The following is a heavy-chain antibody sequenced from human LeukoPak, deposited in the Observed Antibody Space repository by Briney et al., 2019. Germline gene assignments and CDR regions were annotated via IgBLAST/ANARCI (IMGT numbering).Heavy chain of an antibody. CDR3: ARDGNSGYNSDYYYGMDV. CDR2: ISYDGTNK. V-gene: IGHV3-30*03. CDR1: GFTSSNYW. Sequence: GGSLRLSCAASGFTSSNYWMSWVRQAPGKGLEWEAVISYDGTNKYNADSVKGRFTISRDNPKNTLYLQMNGLRAEDTAVYYCARDGNSGYNSDYYYGMDVWGKGTTVTVSS. D-gene: IGHD5-12*01. J-gene: IGHJ6*04.